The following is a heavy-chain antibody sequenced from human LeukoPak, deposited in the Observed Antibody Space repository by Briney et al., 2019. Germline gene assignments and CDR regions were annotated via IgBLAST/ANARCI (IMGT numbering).Heavy chain of an antibody. CDR3: ARDGSGSSGGYFDY. D-gene: IGHD1-26*01. V-gene: IGHV4-4*07. CDR2: MNTSGST. CDR1: GGSISTYY. Sequence: SETLSLTCTVSGGSISTYYWSWIRQPAGKGLEWIGRMNTSGSTNYNPSLKSRVTMSVDTSKNQFSLKLSSVTAADTAVYYCARDGSGSSGGYFDYWGQGTLVTVSS. J-gene: IGHJ4*02.